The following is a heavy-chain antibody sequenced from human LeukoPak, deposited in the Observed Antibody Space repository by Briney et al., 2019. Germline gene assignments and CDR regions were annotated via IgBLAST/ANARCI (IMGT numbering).Heavy chain of an antibody. V-gene: IGHV3-23*01. D-gene: IGHD1-1*01. CDR2: IRGSGET. Sequence: PGGSLRLSCAASGFTFSSYSMNWVRQAPGKGLEWVSSIRGSGETFYADSVKGRFTLSRDDSRNTVYLQLNNLRVEDTAIYYCAKANWVSNADAVWWGQGTQVTVSS. CDR1: GFTFSSYS. CDR3: AKANWVSNADAVW. J-gene: IGHJ4*02.